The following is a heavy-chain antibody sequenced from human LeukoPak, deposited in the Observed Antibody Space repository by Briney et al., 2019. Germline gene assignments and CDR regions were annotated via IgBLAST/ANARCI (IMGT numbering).Heavy chain of an antibody. Sequence: PGGSLRLSCAASGFTFSRYGMSWVRQAPGKGLEWVSGISDSGDSTYYADSVKGRFTISRDNSKNTLFVQMNSLRAEDTAVYYCVREWLLLRYDYWGQGTLVTVSS. CDR1: GFTFSRYG. CDR2: ISDSGDST. V-gene: IGHV3-23*01. J-gene: IGHJ4*02. CDR3: VREWLLLRYDY. D-gene: IGHD3-22*01.